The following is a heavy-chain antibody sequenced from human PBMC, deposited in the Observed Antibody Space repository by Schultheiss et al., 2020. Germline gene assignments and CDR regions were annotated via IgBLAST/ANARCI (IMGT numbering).Heavy chain of an antibody. CDR3: ARPGDY. J-gene: IGHJ4*02. Sequence: GESLKISCAASGFTFSSYSMNWVRQAPGKGLEWVSGISWNSGSIGYADSVKGRFTISRDNSKNTLYLQMNSLRAEDTAVYYCARPGDYWGQGTLVTVSS. V-gene: IGHV3-48*01. CDR1: GFTFSSYS. CDR2: ISWNSGSI. D-gene: IGHD7-27*01.